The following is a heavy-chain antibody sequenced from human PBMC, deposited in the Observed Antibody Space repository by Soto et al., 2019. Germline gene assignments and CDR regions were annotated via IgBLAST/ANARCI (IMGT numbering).Heavy chain of an antibody. CDR3: ARLLGNPDDFWSGAPNSNGMDV. Sequence: GESLKISCKGSGYSFTSYWIGWVRQMPGKGLEWMGIIYPGDSDTRYSPSFQGQVTISADKSISTAYLQWSSLKASDTAMYYCARLLGNPDDFWSGAPNSNGMDVWGQGTTVTVSS. V-gene: IGHV5-51*01. J-gene: IGHJ6*02. CDR2: IYPGDSDT. CDR1: GYSFTSYW. D-gene: IGHD3-3*01.